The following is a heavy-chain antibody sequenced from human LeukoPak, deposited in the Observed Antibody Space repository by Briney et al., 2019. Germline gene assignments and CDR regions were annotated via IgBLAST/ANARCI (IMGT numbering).Heavy chain of an antibody. V-gene: IGHV1-46*01. J-gene: IGHJ4*02. Sequence: GASVKVSCKASGYTFTSYYMHWVRQAPGQGLEWMGIINPSGGSTSYAQKFQGRVTMTRDTSTSTVYMELSSLRSEDTAVYYCAREGALLWFGELLPYFDYWGQGTLVTVSS. CDR1: GYTFTSYY. CDR2: INPSGGST. D-gene: IGHD3-10*01. CDR3: AREGALLWFGELLPYFDY.